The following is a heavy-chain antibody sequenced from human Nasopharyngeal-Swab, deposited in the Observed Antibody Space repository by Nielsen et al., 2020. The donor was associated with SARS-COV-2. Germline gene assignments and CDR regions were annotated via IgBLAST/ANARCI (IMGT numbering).Heavy chain of an antibody. Sequence: SETLSLTCTVSGGSVSSGSYYWSWLRQPPGKGLEWIGYIYYSGSTNYNPSLKSRVTISVDTPKNQFSLKLSSVTAADTAVYYCARDPRVTTVTIWGGYYYGMDVWGQGTTVTVSS. CDR3: ARDPRVTTVTIWGGYYYGMDV. D-gene: IGHD4-17*01. CDR2: IYYSGST. V-gene: IGHV4-61*01. J-gene: IGHJ6*02. CDR1: GGSVSSGSYY.